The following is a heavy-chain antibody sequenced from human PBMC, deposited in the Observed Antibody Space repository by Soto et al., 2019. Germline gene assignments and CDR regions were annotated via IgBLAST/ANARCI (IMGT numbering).Heavy chain of an antibody. CDR2: MNPNSGNT. J-gene: IGHJ6*03. Sequence: RASVKVSCKASGYTFTIYGISWVRQAPGQGLEWMGWMNPNSGNTGYAQKFQGRVTMTRNTSISTAYMELSSLRSEGTAVYYCARGRGSAASTYYYYYYMDFWGKGTTVTVSS. CDR3: ARGRGSAASTYYYYYYMDF. CDR1: GYTFTIYG. V-gene: IGHV1-8*02.